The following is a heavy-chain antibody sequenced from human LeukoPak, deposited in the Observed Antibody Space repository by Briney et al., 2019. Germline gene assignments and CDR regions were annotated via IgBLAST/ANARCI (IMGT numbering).Heavy chain of an antibody. D-gene: IGHD1-26*01. CDR2: ISGSGGAT. J-gene: IGHJ4*02. V-gene: IGHV3-23*01. Sequence: GGSLRLSCAASGFTFSSYALTWLRQAPGKGLEWVSVISGSGGATYYADSVKGRFTISRDNSKNTLYLQMNSLRAEDTAVYYCAKDRSGSYSQGLDYWGQGTLVTVSS. CDR3: AKDRSGSYSQGLDY. CDR1: GFTFSSYA.